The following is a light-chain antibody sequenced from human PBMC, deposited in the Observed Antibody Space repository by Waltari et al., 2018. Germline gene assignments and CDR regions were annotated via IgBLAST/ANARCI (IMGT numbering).Light chain of an antibody. CDR3: CSFAGRGFSVI. CDR1: SSDVGKYNL. V-gene: IGLV2-23*02. Sequence: QSALTQPASASGSPGQSITISCTGTSSDVGKYNLFSWYQQHPGEVPKLMIYEVTKRPSGVSDRFSGSKSGNTASLTISGLQAEDEADYFCCSFAGRGFSVIFGGGTKLTVL. J-gene: IGLJ2*01. CDR2: EVT.